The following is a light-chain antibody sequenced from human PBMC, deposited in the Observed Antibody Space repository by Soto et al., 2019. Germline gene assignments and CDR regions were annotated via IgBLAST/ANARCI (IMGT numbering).Light chain of an antibody. CDR2: VAS. CDR3: QQYNEWPLS. V-gene: IGKV3-15*01. Sequence: EIVMTHSPATLYLSPGERATLSCSASRSVSSNLAWYKQKPGQVPRLLIYVASSRATGVPERFSGGGSGTVFTFLISSLQSEDVAVYYCQQYNEWPLSFGGGT. J-gene: IGKJ4*01. CDR1: RSVSSN.